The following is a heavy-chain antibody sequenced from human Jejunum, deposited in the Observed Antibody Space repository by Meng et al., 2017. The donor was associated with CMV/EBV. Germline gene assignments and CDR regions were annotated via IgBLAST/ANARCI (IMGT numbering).Heavy chain of an antibody. V-gene: IGHV4-59*01. CDR3: ARDGGLTQYYYYGMDV. D-gene: IGHD2-15*01. Sequence: GSISSYYWGWIRQPPGKGLEWIRYVYYSGSTNYNPSLKSRVTISVDTSKNQFSLKLSSVTAADTAVYYCARDGGLTQYYYYGMDVWGQGTTVTVSS. CDR1: GSISSYY. J-gene: IGHJ6*02. CDR2: VYYSGST.